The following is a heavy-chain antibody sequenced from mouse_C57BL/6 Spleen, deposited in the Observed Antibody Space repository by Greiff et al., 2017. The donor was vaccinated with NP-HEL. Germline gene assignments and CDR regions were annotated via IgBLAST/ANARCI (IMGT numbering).Heavy chain of an antibody. CDR2: ISSGSSTI. CDR1: GFTFSDYG. Sequence: EVKLMESGGGLVKPGGSLKLSCAASGFTFSDYGMHWVRQAPEKGLEWVAYISSGSSTIYYADTVKGRFTISRDNAKNTLFLQRTSLRSEDTAMYYCARRRPMDYWGQGTSVTVSS. V-gene: IGHV5-17*01. J-gene: IGHJ4*01. CDR3: ARRRPMDY.